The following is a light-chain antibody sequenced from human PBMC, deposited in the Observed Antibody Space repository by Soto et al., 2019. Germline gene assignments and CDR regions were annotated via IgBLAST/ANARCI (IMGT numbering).Light chain of an antibody. CDR2: ANN. CDR3: QSYDSSEVV. CDR1: DSNIGAGFG. J-gene: IGLJ3*02. V-gene: IGLV1-40*01. Sequence: QCVLTQPPSVSGAPGQRVTISCAGSDSNIGAGFGVHWYQLLPGTAPKLLIYANNNRPSGVPDRFSGSMSATSASLAITGLQAEDEADYYCQSYDSSEVVLGGGTKLTVL.